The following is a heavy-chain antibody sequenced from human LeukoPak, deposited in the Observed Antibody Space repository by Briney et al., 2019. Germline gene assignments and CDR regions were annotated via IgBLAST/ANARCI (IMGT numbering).Heavy chain of an antibody. CDR2: IFGRGSTT. V-gene: IGHV3-48*03. D-gene: IGHD6-13*01. CDR1: GFPFNTYE. J-gene: IGHJ4*02. Sequence: PAGPLTLSCAASGFPFNTYEMNWPRQAPRKGPEWVSYIFGRGSTTYYADSVKGRVTISRDNAENSLYLQMNGLRAEDTAVYYCAKDDRYSSRWYYFDCWGQGTLVTVSS. CDR3: AKDDRYSSRWYYFDC.